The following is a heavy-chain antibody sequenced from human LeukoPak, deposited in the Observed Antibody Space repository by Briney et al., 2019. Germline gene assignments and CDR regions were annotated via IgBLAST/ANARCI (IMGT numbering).Heavy chain of an antibody. CDR2: IYYTGST. V-gene: IGHV4-59*01. J-gene: IGHJ5*02. CDR1: GGSISSFY. CDR3: ARASETLRRFDP. Sequence: NTSETLSLTCTVSGGSISSFYWSWIRQPPGKGLEWIGYIYYTGSTNYNPSPKSRLTISVDTSKNQFSLKLSSVTAADTAVYYCARASETLRRFDPWGQGTLVTVSS.